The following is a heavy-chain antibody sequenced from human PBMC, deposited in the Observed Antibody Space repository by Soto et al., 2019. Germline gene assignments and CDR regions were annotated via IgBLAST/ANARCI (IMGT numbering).Heavy chain of an antibody. V-gene: IGHV3-30*18. CDR3: AKVLSSVGVVIPDYYYYGMDV. CDR1: GFTFSSYG. D-gene: IGHD3-3*01. CDR2: ISYDGSNK. J-gene: IGHJ6*02. Sequence: AGGSLRLSCAASGFTFSSYGMHWVRQAPGKGLEWVAVISYDGSNKYYADSVKGRFTISRDNSKNTLYLQMNSLRAEDTAVYYCAKVLSSVGVVIPDYYYYGMDVWGQGTTVTVSS.